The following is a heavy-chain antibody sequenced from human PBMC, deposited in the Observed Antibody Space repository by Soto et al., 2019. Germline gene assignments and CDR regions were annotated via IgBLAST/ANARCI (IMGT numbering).Heavy chain of an antibody. CDR3: ARDLGRPSRIPTDAFKI. CDR1: GFTFSSCG. D-gene: IGHD7-27*01. J-gene: IGHJ3*02. V-gene: IGHV3-33*01. Sequence: QVQLVESGGGVVQPGRSLRLSCAVSGFTFSSCGMHWVRQAPGKGLEWVAVIWYDGITTYYADSVKGRFTISRDNFKNTLYLQRNSLRAEDTAVYYCARDLGRPSRIPTDAFKIWGQGTMVTVSS. CDR2: IWYDGITT.